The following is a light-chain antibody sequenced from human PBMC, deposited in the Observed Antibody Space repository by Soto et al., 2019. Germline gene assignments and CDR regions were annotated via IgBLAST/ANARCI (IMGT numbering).Light chain of an antibody. V-gene: IGKV3-15*01. CDR1: QILSSD. CDR3: QQYNNWPWT. CDR2: GIS. J-gene: IGKJ1*01. Sequence: EIVMPQSPATLSVSPGERAGLACGASQILSSDLGWYQQKPGQAPRLLMFGISTRATGVPARFSGSGSGTEFTLTIDSLQSEDFAVYYCQQYNNWPWTFGQGTNVDI.